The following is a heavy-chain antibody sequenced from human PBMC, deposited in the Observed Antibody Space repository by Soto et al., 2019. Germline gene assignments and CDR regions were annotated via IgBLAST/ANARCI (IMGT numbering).Heavy chain of an antibody. CDR2: ISGSGGST. V-gene: IGHV3-23*01. J-gene: IGHJ6*02. CDR3: AKGGWFGELFHYYYGMDV. Sequence: GGSLRLPCAASGFTFSSYAMSWVRQAPGKGLEWVSAISGSGGSTYYADSVKGRFTISRDNSKNTLYLQMNSLRAEDTAVYYCAKGGWFGELFHYYYGMDVWGQGTTVTVSS. CDR1: GFTFSSYA. D-gene: IGHD3-10*01.